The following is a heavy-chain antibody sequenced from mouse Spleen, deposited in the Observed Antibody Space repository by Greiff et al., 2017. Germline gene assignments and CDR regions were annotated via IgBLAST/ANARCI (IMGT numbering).Heavy chain of an antibody. V-gene: IGHV3-6*01. CDR1: GYSITSGYY. J-gene: IGHJ1*01. Sequence: EVKLVESGPGLVKPSQSLSLTCSVTGYSITSGYYWNWIRQFPGNKLEWMGYISYDGSNNYNPSLKNRISITRDTSKNQFFLKLNSVTTEDTATYYCASLYSWYFDVWGAGTTVTVSS. CDR3: ASLYSWYFDV. D-gene: IGHD2-12*01. CDR2: ISYDGSN.